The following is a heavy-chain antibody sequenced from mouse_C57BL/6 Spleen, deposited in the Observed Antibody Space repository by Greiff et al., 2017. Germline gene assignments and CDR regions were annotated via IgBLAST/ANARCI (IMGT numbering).Heavy chain of an antibody. Sequence: EVKLMESEGGLVQPGSSMKLSCTASGFTFSDYYMAWVRQVPEKGLEWVANINYDGSSTYYLDSLKSRFIISRDNAKNILYLQMSSLKSEDTATYYCARSNNGYAMDYWGQGTSVTVSS. J-gene: IGHJ4*01. V-gene: IGHV5-16*01. CDR1: GFTFSDYY. CDR3: ARSNNGYAMDY. D-gene: IGHD4-1*01. CDR2: INYDGSST.